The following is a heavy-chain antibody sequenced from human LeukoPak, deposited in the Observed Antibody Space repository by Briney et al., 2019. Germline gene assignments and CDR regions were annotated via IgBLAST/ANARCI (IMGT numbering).Heavy chain of an antibody. CDR3: ARVTAYSSSWYKRYYYYYMDV. J-gene: IGHJ6*03. V-gene: IGHV4-34*01. D-gene: IGHD6-13*01. Sequence: PSETLSLTCAVYGGSFSGYYWSWIRLPPEKGLEWIGEINHSGSTNYNPSLKSRVTISVDTSKNQFSLKLSSVTAADTAVYYCARVTAYSSSWYKRYYYYYMDVWGKGTTVTVSS. CDR2: INHSGST. CDR1: GGSFSGYY.